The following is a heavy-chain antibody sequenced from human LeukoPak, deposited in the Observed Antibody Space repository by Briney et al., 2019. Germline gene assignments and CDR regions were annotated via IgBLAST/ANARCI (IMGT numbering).Heavy chain of an antibody. Sequence: SETLSLTCTVSGGSISSYYWSWIRQPPGKGLEWIGYIYYSGSTNYNPSLKSRVTISVDTSKNQFSQKLSSVTAADTAVYYCARAVPYSSGWYAGTYYFDYWGQGTLVTVSS. D-gene: IGHD6-19*01. CDR2: IYYSGST. J-gene: IGHJ4*02. CDR1: GGSISSYY. V-gene: IGHV4-59*12. CDR3: ARAVPYSSGWYAGTYYFDY.